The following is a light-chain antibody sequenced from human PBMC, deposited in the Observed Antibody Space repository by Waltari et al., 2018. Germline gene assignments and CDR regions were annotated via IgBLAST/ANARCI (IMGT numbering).Light chain of an antibody. J-gene: IGLJ2*01. Sequence: QSALTQPASGSGSPGQSITISCTGTSSDVGGYNYVSWYQQHPGKAPKLMIYDVSNRPSGVSNRFSGSNAGNTASLTISGLQAEDEADYYCSSYISSSTLELFGGGTSLTVL. CDR3: SSYISSSTLEL. CDR1: SSDVGGYNY. V-gene: IGLV2-14*03. CDR2: DVS.